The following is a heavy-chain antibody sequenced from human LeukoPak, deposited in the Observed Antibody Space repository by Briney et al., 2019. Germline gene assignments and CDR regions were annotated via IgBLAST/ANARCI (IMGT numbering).Heavy chain of an antibody. V-gene: IGHV4-39*01. CDR3: ARRRSGYYGSGKIGYYSYYMDV. J-gene: IGHJ6*03. CDR1: GGSISSSSYY. CDR2: IYYSGST. Sequence: SETLSLTCTVSGGSISSSSYYWGWIRQPPGKGLEWIGSIYYSGSTYYNPSLKSRVTISVDTSKNQFSLKLSSVIAADTAVYYCARRRSGYYGSGKIGYYSYYMDVWGKGTTVTVSS. D-gene: IGHD3-10*01.